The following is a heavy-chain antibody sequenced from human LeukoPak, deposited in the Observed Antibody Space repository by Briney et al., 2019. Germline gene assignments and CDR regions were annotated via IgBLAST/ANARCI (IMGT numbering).Heavy chain of an antibody. V-gene: IGHV3-23*01. CDR3: AKRSGYTTGWFFDF. D-gene: IGHD6-19*01. J-gene: IGHJ4*02. CDR1: GFSFSSYA. CDR2: ISGSGDNT. Sequence: GRSLRLSCAAFGFSFSSYAMSWVRQAPGKGLEWDSSISGSGDNTYYAESVKGRFTISRDNSKNTLFLQMNSLRAEDTAVFYCAKRSGYTTGWFFDFWAREPWSPSPQ.